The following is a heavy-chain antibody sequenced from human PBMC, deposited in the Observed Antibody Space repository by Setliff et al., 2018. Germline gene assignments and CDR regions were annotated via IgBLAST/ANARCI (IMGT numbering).Heavy chain of an antibody. CDR2: IKQDGSET. V-gene: IGHV3-7*01. CDR1: GFPFSIYS. CDR3: ARAKMEESGKAQAGMDV. Sequence: PGESLKISCAASGFPFSIYSMHWVRQAPGKGLEWVATIKQDGSETYYVDSVKGRFTLSRDNAKNTLHLQMDSLRAEDTAVYYCARAKMEESGKAQAGMDVWGKGTTVTVSS. J-gene: IGHJ6*04. D-gene: IGHD6-13*01.